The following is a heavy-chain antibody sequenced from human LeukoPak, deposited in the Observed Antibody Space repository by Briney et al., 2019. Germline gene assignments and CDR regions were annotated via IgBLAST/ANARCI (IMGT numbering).Heavy chain of an antibody. V-gene: IGHV4-34*01. J-gene: IGHJ5*02. D-gene: IGHD3-3*01. CDR3: ARAGHYDFWSGYYTGWFDP. Sequence: IRXPXXXXXEXIGEINHSGSTNYNSSLKSRVTISVDTSKNQFSLKLSSVTAADTAVYYCARAGHYDFWSGYYTGWFDPWGQGTLVTVSS. CDR2: INHSGST.